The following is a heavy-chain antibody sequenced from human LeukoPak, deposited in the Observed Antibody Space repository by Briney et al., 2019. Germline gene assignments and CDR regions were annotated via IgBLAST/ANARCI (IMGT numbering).Heavy chain of an antibody. CDR2: IWYDGRNE. CDR1: AFTFRSHG. D-gene: IGHD1-26*01. CDR3: ARGESGSYLDFYYGLDV. V-gene: IGHV3-33*01. Sequence: GRSLRLSCAESAFTFRSHGMHWVRQAPGKGLEWVALIWYDGRNEYYADSVKGRFTISRDNSKNTLYLQMNSLSAEDTAIYYCARGESGSYLDFYYGLDVWGRGTKVTVSS. J-gene: IGHJ6*02.